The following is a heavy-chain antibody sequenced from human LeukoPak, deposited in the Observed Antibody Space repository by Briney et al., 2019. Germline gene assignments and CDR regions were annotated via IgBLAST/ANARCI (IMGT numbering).Heavy chain of an antibody. CDR2: INPNSGGT. D-gene: IGHD3-9*01. J-gene: IGHJ5*02. CDR1: GYTFTGYY. CDR3: ARINYDILTGYYVSYNWFDP. Sequence: ASVKVSCKASGYTFTGYYMHWVRQAPGQGLEWMGWINPNSGGTNYAQKFQGRVTMTRDTSISTAYMELSRLRSDDTAVYYCARINYDILTGYYVSYNWFDPWGQGTLVTVSS. V-gene: IGHV1-2*02.